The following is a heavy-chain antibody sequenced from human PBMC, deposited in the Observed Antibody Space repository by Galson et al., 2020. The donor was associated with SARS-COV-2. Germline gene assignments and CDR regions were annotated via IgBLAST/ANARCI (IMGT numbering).Heavy chain of an antibody. V-gene: IGHV1-24*01. CDR2: FDPVYGET. J-gene: IGHJ4*02. Sequence: SVNVSCKVSVYTLNEMSMHWVRPSPAKGLEWMGSFDPVYGETIYAQKFQGRVIMTDDTPTDTSYLEVRSLISDDTALYYCVTSRWLQIPDYGGQGTLVTV. D-gene: IGHD5-12*01. CDR3: VTSRWLQIPDY. CDR1: VYTLNEMS.